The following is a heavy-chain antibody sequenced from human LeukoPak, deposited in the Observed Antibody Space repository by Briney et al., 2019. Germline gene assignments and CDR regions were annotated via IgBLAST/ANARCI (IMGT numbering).Heavy chain of an antibody. CDR1: GFTFSSYA. D-gene: IGHD3-10*01. J-gene: IGHJ3*02. V-gene: IGHV3-23*01. CDR2: ISGSGGST. Sequence: GGSLRLSCAASGFTFSSYAMSWVRQAPGKGLEWVSAISGSGGSTYYADSVKGRFTISRDNSKNTLYLQMNSLRAEDTAVYYCAKDRDYGSGSFDAFDIWGQGTMVTVSS. CDR3: AKDRDYGSGSFDAFDI.